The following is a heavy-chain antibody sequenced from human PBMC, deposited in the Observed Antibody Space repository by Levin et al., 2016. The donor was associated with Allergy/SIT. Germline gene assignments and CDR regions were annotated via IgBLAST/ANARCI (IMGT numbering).Heavy chain of an antibody. CDR3: ARVVMVWWIQLTQTPYYFDY. CDR2: ISAYNGNT. Sequence: WVRQAPGQGLEWMGWISAYNGNTNYAQKLQGRVTMTTDTSTSTAYMELRSLRSDDTAVYYCARVVMVWWIQLTQTPYYFDYWGQGTLVTVSS. J-gene: IGHJ4*02. D-gene: IGHD5-18*01. V-gene: IGHV1-18*01.